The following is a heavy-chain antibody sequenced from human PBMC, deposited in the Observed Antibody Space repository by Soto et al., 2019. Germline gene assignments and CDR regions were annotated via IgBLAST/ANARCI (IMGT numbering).Heavy chain of an antibody. CDR3: ARKTDSGGNGGF. CDR2: IYSHGDT. Sequence: EVRLVETGGDLIQPGGSLRLSCAVSGFTVSNNYMYWVRQPRGKGLEWVSLIYSHGDTRDADSVRGRFTVSRDNSKNTLHLQMNSLRSEDTAVYYCARKTDSGGNGGFWGQGTLVTVSS. V-gene: IGHV3-53*05. CDR1: GFTVSNNY. D-gene: IGHD2-15*01. J-gene: IGHJ4*02.